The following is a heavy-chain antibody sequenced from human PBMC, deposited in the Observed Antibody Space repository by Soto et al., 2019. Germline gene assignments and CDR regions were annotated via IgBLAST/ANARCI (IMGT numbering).Heavy chain of an antibody. CDR2: VSGSGGST. Sequence: GGSLRLSCAASGFTFSSYAMSWVRQAPGKGLEWVSAVSGSGGSTYYPDSVEGRLTISRDNSKNTLYLQMNSMRAEDTAVYYCAKSQSGWGYYYGMDVWGQGTTVTVSS. CDR1: GFTFSSYA. CDR3: AKSQSGWGYYYGMDV. D-gene: IGHD6-19*01. V-gene: IGHV3-23*01. J-gene: IGHJ6*02.